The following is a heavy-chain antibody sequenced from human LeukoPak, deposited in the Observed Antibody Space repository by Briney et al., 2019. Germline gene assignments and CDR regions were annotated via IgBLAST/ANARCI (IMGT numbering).Heavy chain of an antibody. J-gene: IGHJ4*02. CDR1: GGTFSSYA. Sequence: GASVKVSCKASGGTFSSYAISWVRQAPGQGLEWMGRIIPILGIANYAQKFQGRVTITADKSTSTAYMELSSLRSEDTAVYYCARELGVYYFDYWGQGTLVTVSP. D-gene: IGHD2-8*01. CDR2: IIPILGIA. V-gene: IGHV1-69*04. CDR3: ARELGVYYFDY.